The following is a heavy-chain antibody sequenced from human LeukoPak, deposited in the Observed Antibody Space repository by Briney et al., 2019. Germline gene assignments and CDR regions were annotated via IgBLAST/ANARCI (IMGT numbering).Heavy chain of an antibody. V-gene: IGHV1-18*01. CDR1: GYTFTSYD. Sequence: AAVKVSCKASGYTFTSYDINWVRQAPGQGLEWMGWISAYNGNTNYAQKLQGRVTMTTDTSTSTAYMELRSLRSDDTAVYYCARDRLRGPMVKDAFDIWGQGTMVTVSS. CDR2: ISAYNGNT. D-gene: IGHD5-18*01. CDR3: ARDRLRGPMVKDAFDI. J-gene: IGHJ3*02.